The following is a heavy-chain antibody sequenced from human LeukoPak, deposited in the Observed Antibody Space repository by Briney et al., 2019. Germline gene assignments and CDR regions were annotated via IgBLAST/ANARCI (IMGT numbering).Heavy chain of an antibody. CDR1: GYTFTVYY. V-gene: IGHV1-2*02. J-gene: IGHJ4*02. CDR3: ASGIAGLDFDY. CDR2: INPNSGGT. D-gene: IGHD1-14*01. Sequence: AASVKVSCKASGYTFTVYYMHWVRQAPGPGMEWMGWINPNSGGTNYEQKFQGRVTMTRDTSISTAYMELSRLRSDDTAVYYCASGIAGLDFDYGGQGTLVTVSS.